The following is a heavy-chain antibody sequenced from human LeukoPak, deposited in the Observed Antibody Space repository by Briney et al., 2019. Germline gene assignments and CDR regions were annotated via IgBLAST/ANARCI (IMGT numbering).Heavy chain of an antibody. CDR3: AKAVSQYNHHYGVDV. CDR2: ISGSGGTT. J-gene: IGHJ6*02. V-gene: IGHV3-23*01. Sequence: GGSLRLSCTASGFTFSSYAMNWVRQAPGKGLEWVSAISGSGGTTYYADSVRGRFTISRDNSKNTLYLQMESLRAEDTAVYYCAKAVSQYNHHYGVDVWGRGTTVTVSS. CDR1: GFTFSSYA. D-gene: IGHD1-14*01.